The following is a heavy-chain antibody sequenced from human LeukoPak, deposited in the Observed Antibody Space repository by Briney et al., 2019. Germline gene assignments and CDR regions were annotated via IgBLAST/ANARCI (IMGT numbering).Heavy chain of an antibody. CDR1: GFTFNYAW. V-gene: IGHV3-15*04. CDR2: TVSEIDGGTT. Sequence: GGSLRLSCAASGFTFNYAWMSWVRQGPGKGLEWVGQTVSEIDGGTTDYAAPVKGRFTISRDDSKSTLYLQINSLKIEDTAVYYCTTDEDWNYARKDVWGQGATVIVSS. D-gene: IGHD1-7*01. CDR3: TTDEDWNYARKDV. J-gene: IGHJ6*02.